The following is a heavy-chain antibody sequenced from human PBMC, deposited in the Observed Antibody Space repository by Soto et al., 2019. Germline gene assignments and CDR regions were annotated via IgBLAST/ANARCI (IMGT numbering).Heavy chain of an antibody. V-gene: IGHV4-39*01. Sequence: QLQLQESGPGLVKPSETLSLTCTVSGGSISSSSYYWDWIRQPPGKGLEWIGSIYYSGSTYYNPSLKSRVTISVDTSKNQFSLKLSSVTAADTAVYYCARRFYDYIWGSYRYTTWFDPWGQGTLVTVSS. J-gene: IGHJ5*02. D-gene: IGHD3-16*02. CDR2: IYYSGST. CDR3: ARRFYDYIWGSYRYTTWFDP. CDR1: GGSISSSSYY.